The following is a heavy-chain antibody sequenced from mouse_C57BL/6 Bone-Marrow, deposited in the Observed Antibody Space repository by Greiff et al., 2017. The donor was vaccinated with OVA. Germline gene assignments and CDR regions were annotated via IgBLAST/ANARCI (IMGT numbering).Heavy chain of an antibody. Sequence: VQLQQSGPELVKPGASVKIPCKASGYTFTDYNMDWVKQSHGKSLEWIGDINPNNGGTIYNQKFKGKATLTVDKSSSTAYMELRSLTSEDTAVYYCARSYGPLEYYAMDYWGQGTSVTVSS. J-gene: IGHJ4*01. V-gene: IGHV1-18*01. CDR1: GYTFTDYN. D-gene: IGHD2-10*02. CDR2: INPNNGGT. CDR3: ARSYGPLEYYAMDY.